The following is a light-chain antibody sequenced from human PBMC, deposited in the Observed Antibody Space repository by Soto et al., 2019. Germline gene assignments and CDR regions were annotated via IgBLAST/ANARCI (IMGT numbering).Light chain of an antibody. CDR1: QGISSY. J-gene: IGKJ1*01. Sequence: AIRMTQSPSSFSASTVDRVTITFRASQGISSYLAWYQQKPGKAPKLLIYAASTLQSGVPSRFSGSGSGTDFTLTISCLQSEDFATYYCQQYYSYPWKFGQGTKVDIK. CDR2: AAS. CDR3: QQYYSYPWK. V-gene: IGKV1-8*01.